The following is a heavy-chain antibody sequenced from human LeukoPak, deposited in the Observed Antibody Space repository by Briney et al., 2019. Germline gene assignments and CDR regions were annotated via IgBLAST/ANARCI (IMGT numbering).Heavy chain of an antibody. CDR2: ISYDGSNK. CDR1: GFTFSSSG. D-gene: IGHD3-22*01. Sequence: GGSLRLSCAASGFTFSSSGMHWVRQAPGKGLEWVAVISYDGSNKYYADSVKGRFTISRDNSKNTLYLQMNSLRAGDTAVYYCAKDSYDRSGYYYYYFAYWGQGTQVAVSS. V-gene: IGHV3-30*18. CDR3: AKDSYDRSGYYYYYFAY. J-gene: IGHJ4*02.